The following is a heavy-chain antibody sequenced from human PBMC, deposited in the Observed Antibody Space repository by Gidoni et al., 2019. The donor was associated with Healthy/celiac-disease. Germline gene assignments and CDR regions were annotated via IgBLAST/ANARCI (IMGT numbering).Heavy chain of an antibody. CDR3: ARDSGIAVAGKGGNDY. Sequence: QVQLVESGGGVVQPGRSLRLSCAASGFTFSSYAMHWVRQAPGKGLEWVAVISYDGSNKYYADSVKGRFTISRDNSKNTLYLQMNSLRAEDTAVYYCARDSGIAVAGKGGNDYWGQGTLVTVSS. D-gene: IGHD6-19*01. CDR2: ISYDGSNK. J-gene: IGHJ4*02. V-gene: IGHV3-30-3*01. CDR1: GFTFSSYA.